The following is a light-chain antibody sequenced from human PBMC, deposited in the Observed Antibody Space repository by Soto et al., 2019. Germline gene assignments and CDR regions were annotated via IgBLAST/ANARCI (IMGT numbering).Light chain of an antibody. CDR1: QSVSSN. J-gene: IGKJ5*01. V-gene: IGKV3-15*01. Sequence: EIVMTQSPATLYVSPGERATISCSASQSVSSNLAWYQQKPGQAPRLLIYGASTRATGIPARFSGSGSGTEFTLTISSLQSEAFAVYYCQQYNNWPPITFGQGTRLEIK. CDR3: QQYNNWPPIT. CDR2: GAS.